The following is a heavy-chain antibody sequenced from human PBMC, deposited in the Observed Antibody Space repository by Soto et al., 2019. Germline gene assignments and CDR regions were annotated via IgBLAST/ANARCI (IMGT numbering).Heavy chain of an antibody. V-gene: IGHV4-39*02. CDR2: IYYSGNT. J-gene: IGHJ4*02. CDR3: ARAFTYDRSVGPGYFDY. CDR1: GGSISSSSYY. Sequence: SETLSLTCTVSGGSISSSSYYWGWIRPPPGKGLEWIGGIYYSGNTYYNPSLKSRVTISVDTSKNQFSLKLSSVTAADTTVYYCARAFTYDRSVGPGYFDYWGQGTLVTVSS. D-gene: IGHD3-22*01.